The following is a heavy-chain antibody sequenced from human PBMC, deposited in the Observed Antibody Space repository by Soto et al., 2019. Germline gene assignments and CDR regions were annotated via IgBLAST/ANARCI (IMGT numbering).Heavy chain of an antibody. CDR3: AQHPYYASWRYGFDY. Sequence: SGATLVNPTQTLPLTCTFSGFSLSTSGVGVGWIRQPPGKALEWLALIYWDDDKRYSPSLRSRLTISKDTSKNQVVLTMTNMEHVDTVPYFSAQHPYYASWRYGFDYRDQGSL. CDR2: IYWDDDK. J-gene: IGHJ4*02. V-gene: IGHV2-5*02. D-gene: IGHD3-10*01. CDR1: GFSLSTSGVG.